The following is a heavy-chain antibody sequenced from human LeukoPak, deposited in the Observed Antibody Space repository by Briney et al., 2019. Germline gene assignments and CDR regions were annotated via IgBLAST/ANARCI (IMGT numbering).Heavy chain of an antibody. D-gene: IGHD3-10*01. Sequence: GASVKVSCTASGYMFIDYYMHWVRQAPGQGLEWVGWINPNNGGTKSAQKFQGRVTMTRDTSISTAYMEMRWLRSDDTAVYYCARDIYGSGSYYVAWGQGTLVTVSS. CDR3: ARDIYGSGSYYVA. CDR2: INPNNGGT. J-gene: IGHJ5*02. V-gene: IGHV1-2*02. CDR1: GYMFIDYY.